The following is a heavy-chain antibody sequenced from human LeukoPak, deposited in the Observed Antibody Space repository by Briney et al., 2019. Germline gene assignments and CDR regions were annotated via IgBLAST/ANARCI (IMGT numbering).Heavy chain of an antibody. J-gene: IGHJ6*03. CDR2: IIPIFGTA. V-gene: IGHV1-69*13. CDR1: GYTFTSYD. CDR3: ARNSGYDRPYYYYYMDV. Sequence: SVKVSCKASGYTFTSYDINWVRQATGRGLEWMGGIIPIFGTANYAQKFQGRVTITADESTSTAYMELSSLRSEDTAVYYCARNSGYDRPYYYYYMDVWGKGTTVTISS. D-gene: IGHD5-12*01.